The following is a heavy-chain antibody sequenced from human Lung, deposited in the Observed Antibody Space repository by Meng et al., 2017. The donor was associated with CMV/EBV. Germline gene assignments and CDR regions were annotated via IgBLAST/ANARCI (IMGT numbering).Heavy chain of an antibody. V-gene: IGHV3-21*01. CDR2: ISSSGTYI. J-gene: IGHJ6*02. D-gene: IGHD2/OR15-2a*01. CDR1: GFTFSTYS. CDR3: ARDVSPRSSAYFGIYYFYALHV. Sequence: GGSLRLXXAASGFTFSTYSMNWVRQAPGKGLEWVSSISSSGTYIYYIDSVKGRFTISRDNAQNSLYLQMNSLRAEDTAVYYCARDVSPRSSAYFGIYYFYALHVWGQGTXVTVSS.